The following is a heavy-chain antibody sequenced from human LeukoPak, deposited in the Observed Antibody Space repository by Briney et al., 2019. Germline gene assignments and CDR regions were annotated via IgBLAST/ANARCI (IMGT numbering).Heavy chain of an antibody. Sequence: QPGGSLRLSCAASGFTFSSYWMHWVRQAPGKGLVWVSRINSDGSSTSYADSVKGRFTISRDNAKNTPYLQMNSLRAEDTAVYYCARAVVVVAGRGAFDIWGQGTMVTVSS. V-gene: IGHV3-74*01. CDR3: ARAVVVVAGRGAFDI. CDR2: INSDGSST. CDR1: GFTFSSYW. D-gene: IGHD2-21*01. J-gene: IGHJ3*02.